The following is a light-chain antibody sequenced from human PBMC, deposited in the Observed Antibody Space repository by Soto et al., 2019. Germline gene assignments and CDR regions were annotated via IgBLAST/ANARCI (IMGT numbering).Light chain of an antibody. V-gene: IGKV3-15*01. CDR1: QGIGDS. Sequence: EVMIRQSPATLSISPGEGPTRSCRASQGIGDSLDWYQHKPGQTPRLLIYDTSTRATGVPTRFSGSRSGAEFTLTINRLQSEDFAVYYCQPYNNWPLNFGGGTKV. J-gene: IGKJ4*01. CDR2: DTS. CDR3: QPYNNWPLN.